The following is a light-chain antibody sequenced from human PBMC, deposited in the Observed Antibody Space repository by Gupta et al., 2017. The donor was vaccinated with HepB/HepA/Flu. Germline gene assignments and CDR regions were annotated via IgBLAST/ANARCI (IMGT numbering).Light chain of an antibody. CDR2: DAS. CDR1: QSVSRY. V-gene: IGKV3-11*01. Sequence: EIVLTQSPVTLSLSPGERATLSCRASQSVSRYLAWYQQKPGQPPSLLVFDASNRATGVPARFSGSGSGTDFTLTISSLEPEDFAVYYCQQRINWPLTFGGGTRVGIK. J-gene: IGKJ4*01. CDR3: QQRINWPLT.